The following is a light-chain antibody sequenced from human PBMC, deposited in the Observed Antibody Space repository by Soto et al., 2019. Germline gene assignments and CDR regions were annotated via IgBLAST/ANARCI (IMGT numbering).Light chain of an antibody. CDR3: QQYNSPYT. Sequence: DIQMTQSPSTLSASVGDRVTITCRASQNINNWLAWYQQKPGKAPKLLIYKASSLESGVPSRFSGSGSGTEFTITISSLQPDDFATYYGQQYNSPYTFGQGTKLEIK. CDR1: QNINNW. J-gene: IGKJ2*01. V-gene: IGKV1-5*03. CDR2: KAS.